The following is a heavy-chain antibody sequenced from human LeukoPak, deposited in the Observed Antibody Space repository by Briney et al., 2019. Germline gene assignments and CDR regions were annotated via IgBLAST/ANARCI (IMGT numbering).Heavy chain of an antibody. CDR1: GFTFSSYG. CDR3: AKDRKDYDILTGYYHRFDY. V-gene: IGHV3-30*18. D-gene: IGHD3-9*01. Sequence: HPGGSLRLSCAASGFTFSSYGMHWVRQAPGKGLEWVAVISYDGSNKYYADSVKGRFTISRDNSKNTLYLQMNSLRAEDTAVYYCAKDRKDYDILTGYYHRFDYWGQGTLVTVSS. CDR2: ISYDGSNK. J-gene: IGHJ4*02.